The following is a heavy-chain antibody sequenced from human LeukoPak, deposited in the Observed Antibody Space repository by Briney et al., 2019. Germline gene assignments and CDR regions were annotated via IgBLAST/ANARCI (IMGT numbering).Heavy chain of an antibody. Sequence: GGSLRLSCAASGFTFRTYWMHWVRQTPGQGLVWVSRINSDGSTTNYADSVKGRFTVSKDNAQNTLYLQMSSLRAEDTAVYYCARAGNYYFEYWGQGALVTVSS. CDR1: GFTFRTYW. CDR3: ARAGNYYFEY. D-gene: IGHD3-10*01. V-gene: IGHV3-74*01. CDR2: INSDGSTT. J-gene: IGHJ4*02.